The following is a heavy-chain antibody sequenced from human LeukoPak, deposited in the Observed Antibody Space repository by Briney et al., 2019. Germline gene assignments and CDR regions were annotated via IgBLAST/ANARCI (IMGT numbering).Heavy chain of an antibody. V-gene: IGHV3-15*01. D-gene: IGHD3-10*01. Sequence: GGSLRLSCAASGFTFSNAWMSWVRQAPGKGLEWVGRIKSKTDGGTTDYAAPVKGRFTISRDDSKNTLYLQMNSLKTEDTAVYYCTTERFGDKSVRGVYYFDYWGQGTLVTVSS. CDR3: TTERFGDKSVRGVYYFDY. CDR2: IKSKTDGGTT. J-gene: IGHJ4*02. CDR1: GFTFSNAW.